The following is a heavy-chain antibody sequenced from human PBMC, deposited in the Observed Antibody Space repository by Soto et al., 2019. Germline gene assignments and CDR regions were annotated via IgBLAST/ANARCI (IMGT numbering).Heavy chain of an antibody. Sequence: EVQLLESGGGLVQPGGSLRLSCAASGFTFSSYAMSWVRQAPGKGLEWVSAISGSGGSTYYADSVKGRFTISRDNSKNTLYLQMNSLRAEDTAVYYCARALGDSSGWYWDYWGQGTLVTVSS. CDR1: GFTFSSYA. D-gene: IGHD6-19*01. CDR3: ARALGDSSGWYWDY. CDR2: ISGSGGST. J-gene: IGHJ4*02. V-gene: IGHV3-23*01.